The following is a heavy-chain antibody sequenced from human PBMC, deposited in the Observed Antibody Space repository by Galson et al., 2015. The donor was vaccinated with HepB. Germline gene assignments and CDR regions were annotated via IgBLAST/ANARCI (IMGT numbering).Heavy chain of an antibody. V-gene: IGHV3-72*01. Sequence: SLRLSCAASGFAFSDHYTDWVRQAPGKGLEWVGRTRDKGHSYTTEYAASVKGRFTVSRDDSKNSLYLQMNSLKTEDTAVYYCARGSGTYYPHWDYWGQGTLVTVSS. CDR3: ARGSGTYYPHWDY. CDR2: TRDKGHSYTT. J-gene: IGHJ4*02. D-gene: IGHD1-26*01. CDR1: GFAFSDHY.